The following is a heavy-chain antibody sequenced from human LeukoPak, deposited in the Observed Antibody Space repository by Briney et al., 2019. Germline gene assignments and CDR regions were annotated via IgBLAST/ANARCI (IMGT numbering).Heavy chain of an antibody. CDR1: GFTFDDYG. CDR2: INWNGGST. J-gene: IGHJ5*02. Sequence: GGSLRFSCAASGFTFDDYGMSWVRQAPGKGLEWVSGINWNGGSTGYADSVKGRFTISRDNARNSLYLQMNSLRAEDTALYYCARAGYDFWSGYPSSGWFDPWGQGTLVTVSS. V-gene: IGHV3-20*04. D-gene: IGHD3-3*01. CDR3: ARAGYDFWSGYPSSGWFDP.